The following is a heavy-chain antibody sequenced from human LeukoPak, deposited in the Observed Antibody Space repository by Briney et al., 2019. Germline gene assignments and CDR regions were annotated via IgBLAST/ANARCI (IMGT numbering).Heavy chain of an antibody. CDR1: GYTLTELS. V-gene: IGHV1-24*01. CDR2: FDPEDGET. Sequence: ASVKVSCKVSGYTLTELSMHWVRQAPGKGLEWMGGFDPEDGETIYAQKFQGRVTMTEDTSTNTAYMELSSLRSEDTAVYYCATVPSGSYSHFDYWGQGTLVTVSS. J-gene: IGHJ4*02. D-gene: IGHD1-26*01. CDR3: ATVPSGSYSHFDY.